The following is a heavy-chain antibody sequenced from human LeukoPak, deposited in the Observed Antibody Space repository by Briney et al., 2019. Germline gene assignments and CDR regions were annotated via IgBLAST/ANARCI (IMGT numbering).Heavy chain of an antibody. D-gene: IGHD3-22*01. CDR2: IYTSGST. CDR3: ARRISVVTSSWFDP. J-gene: IGHJ5*02. V-gene: IGHV4-61*02. Sequence: SETLSLTCTVSGGSISSGSYYWSWIRQPAGKGLEWIGRIYTSGSTNYNPSLKSRVTISVDTSKNQFSLKLSSVTAADTAVYYCARRISVVTSSWFDPWGQGTLVTVSS. CDR1: GGSISSGSYY.